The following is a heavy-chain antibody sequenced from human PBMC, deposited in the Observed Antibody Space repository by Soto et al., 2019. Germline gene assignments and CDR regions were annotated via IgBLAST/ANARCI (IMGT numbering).Heavy chain of an antibody. CDR2: ISAYNGNT. CDR3: AREGPAPYYYYGMDV. CDR1: GYSFTTYG. J-gene: IGHJ6*02. Sequence: QVQLVQSGGEVKKPGASVQVSCKTSGYSFTTYGISWVRQAPGQGLEWMGWISAYNGNTNYAQKLQGRVTMTTDTSTSTAYMELRSLRSDATAVYYCAREGPAPYYYYGMDVWGQGSTVTVSS. V-gene: IGHV1-18*01.